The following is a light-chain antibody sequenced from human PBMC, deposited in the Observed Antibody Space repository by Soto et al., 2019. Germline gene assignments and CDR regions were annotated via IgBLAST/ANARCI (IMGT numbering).Light chain of an antibody. Sequence: EIVLTQSPGTLSLSPGERATLSCRASQSVSSSYLAWYQQKPGQAPRLLIYGASSRATGIPDRFSGSGSGTDFSLTISRLAPEDFAVYYCTHYGSSPTFGHETKVEIK. CDR3: THYGSSPT. J-gene: IGKJ1*01. V-gene: IGKV3-20*01. CDR1: QSVSSSY. CDR2: GAS.